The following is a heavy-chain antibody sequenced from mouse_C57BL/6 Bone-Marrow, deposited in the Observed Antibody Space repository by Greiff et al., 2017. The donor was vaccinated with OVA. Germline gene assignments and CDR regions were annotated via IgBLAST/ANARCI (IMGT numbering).Heavy chain of an antibody. Sequence: VQGVESGAELVKPGASVKMSCKASGYTFTTYPIEWMKQNHGKSLEWIGNFHPYNDDTKYNEKFKGKATLTVEKSSSTVYLELSRLTSDDSAVYYCATMVTTGDWYFDVWGTGTTVTVSS. CDR3: ATMVTTGDWYFDV. CDR1: GYTFTTYP. J-gene: IGHJ1*03. CDR2: FHPYNDDT. D-gene: IGHD2-2*01. V-gene: IGHV1-47*01.